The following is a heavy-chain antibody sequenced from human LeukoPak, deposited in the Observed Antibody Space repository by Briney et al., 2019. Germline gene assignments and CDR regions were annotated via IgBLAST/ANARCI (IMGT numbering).Heavy chain of an antibody. CDR1: GFSVSNND. CDR2: LFSGGGT. J-gene: IGHJ5*02. V-gene: IGHV3-53*01. Sequence: PGGSLRLSCAASGFSVSNNDMNWVRQAPGKGLEWVSVLFSGGGTHYADSVRGRFTISRDNSKNTLYLQMNSLRAEDTAVYYCARGGDYEGWFDPWGQGTLVTVSS. CDR3: ARGGDYEGWFDP. D-gene: IGHD4-17*01.